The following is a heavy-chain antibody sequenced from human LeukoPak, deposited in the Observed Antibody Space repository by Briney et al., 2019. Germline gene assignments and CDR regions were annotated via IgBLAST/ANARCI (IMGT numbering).Heavy chain of an antibody. CDR1: GGTFSSYA. D-gene: IGHD1-26*01. J-gene: IGHJ4*02. CDR3: ATVVGATNRD. V-gene: IGHV1-69*06. CDR2: IIPIFGTA. Sequence: EASVKVSCKASGGTFSSYAISWVRQAPGQGLEWMGGIIPIFGTANYAQKFQGRVTMTEDTSTDTAYMELSSLRSEDTAVYYCATVVGATNRDWGQGTLVTVSS.